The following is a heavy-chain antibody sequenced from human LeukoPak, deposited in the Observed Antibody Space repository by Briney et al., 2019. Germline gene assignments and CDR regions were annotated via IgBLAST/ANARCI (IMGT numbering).Heavy chain of an antibody. Sequence: ASVKVSCKASGYTFTGYYMHWVRQAPGQGLEWMGWINPNSGGTNYAQKFQGRVTMTRDTSISTAYMELSRLRSDDTAVYYCARDYYDSSGYYYLIFDYWGQGTLVTVSS. V-gene: IGHV1-2*02. CDR3: ARDYYDSSGYYYLIFDY. J-gene: IGHJ4*02. CDR2: INPNSGGT. D-gene: IGHD3-22*01. CDR1: GYTFTGYY.